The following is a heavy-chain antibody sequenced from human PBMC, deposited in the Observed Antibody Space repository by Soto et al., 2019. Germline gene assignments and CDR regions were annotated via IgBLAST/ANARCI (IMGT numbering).Heavy chain of an antibody. D-gene: IGHD3-16*01. CDR1: GFTVSSND. V-gene: IGHV3-66*04. Sequence: EVQLVESGGGLVQPGGSLRLSCAASGFTVSSNDMSWVRQAPGKGLEWVSVIYSGGSTSYAAAVEGRFTIFRDNSNNTLYLQMNSLRAEDTAVYCFERRNRCYGVDYWGQGTLVTVSS. CDR2: IYSGGST. J-gene: IGHJ4*02. CDR3: ERRNRCYGVDY.